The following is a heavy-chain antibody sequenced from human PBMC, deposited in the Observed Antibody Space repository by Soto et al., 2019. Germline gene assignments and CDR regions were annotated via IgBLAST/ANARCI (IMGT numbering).Heavy chain of an antibody. CDR2: INPSIGTT. J-gene: IGHJ4*02. CDR1: GYTFTSQN. CDR3: ISTLPPRFDY. Sequence: AXVKVSCKASGYTFTSQNMHWVRQAPGQGLEWMGVINPSIGTTTYAQKFQGRVTMTSDTSTSSVYMEVSSLRSEDTAVYYCISTLPPRFDYWGQGTLVTXSS. V-gene: IGHV1-46*03.